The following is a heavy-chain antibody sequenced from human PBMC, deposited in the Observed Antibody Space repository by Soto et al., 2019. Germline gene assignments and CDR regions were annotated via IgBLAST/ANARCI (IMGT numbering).Heavy chain of an antibody. CDR1: GYAFTTYG. CDR2: ISAHNGNT. J-gene: IGHJ4*02. Sequence: QVHLVQSGAEVKKPGASVKVSCQASGYAFTTYGITWVRQAPGQGLEWMGWISAHNGNTNYAQQLQGRATVTRDTSTSTAYMELRSLRSDDTAVYYCARGRYGDYWGQGAVVTVSS. CDR3: ARGRYGDY. V-gene: IGHV1-18*01. D-gene: IGHD1-1*01.